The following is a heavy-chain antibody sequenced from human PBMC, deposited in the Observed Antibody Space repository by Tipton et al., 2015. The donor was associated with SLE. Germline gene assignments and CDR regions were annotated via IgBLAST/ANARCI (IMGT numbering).Heavy chain of an antibody. CDR3: ARGWSSHQLDAFDI. V-gene: IGHV3-23*01. D-gene: IGHD2-2*01. Sequence: SLRLSCAASGFTFSSYAMNWVRQAPGKGLEWVSAISGSGGSTYYADSVKGRFSISRDNSKNTLYLQMNSLRAEDTAVYYCARGWSSHQLDAFDIWGQGTMVTVSS. CDR2: ISGSGGST. CDR1: GFTFSSYA. J-gene: IGHJ3*02.